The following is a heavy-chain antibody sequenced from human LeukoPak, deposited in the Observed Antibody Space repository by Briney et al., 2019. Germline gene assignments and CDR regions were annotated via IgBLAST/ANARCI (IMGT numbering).Heavy chain of an antibody. CDR1: GGTFSSYV. Sequence: GSSVKVSCKASGGTFSSYVINWVRQAPGQGLEWMGWMNSNSGNTGYAQKFQGRLTITRITSISTAYMELSSLRSEDTAVYYCARGASRSFDYWGQGTLVTVSS. CDR3: ARGASRSFDY. J-gene: IGHJ4*02. D-gene: IGHD2-15*01. CDR2: MNSNSGNT. V-gene: IGHV1-8*03.